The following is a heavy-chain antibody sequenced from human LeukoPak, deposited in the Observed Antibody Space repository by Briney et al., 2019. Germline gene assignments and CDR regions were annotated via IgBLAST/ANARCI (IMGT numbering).Heavy chain of an antibody. Sequence: GGSLRLSCAASGFTFSSYWMHWVRQAPGKGLVWVSRINSDGSSTSYADSVKGRFTISRDNAKNTLYLQMNSLRAEDTAVYYCARLYSGYDSTGGQDAFDIWGQGTMVTVSS. D-gene: IGHD5-12*01. CDR1: GFTFSSYW. CDR3: ARLYSGYDSTGGQDAFDI. CDR2: INSDGSST. V-gene: IGHV3-74*01. J-gene: IGHJ3*02.